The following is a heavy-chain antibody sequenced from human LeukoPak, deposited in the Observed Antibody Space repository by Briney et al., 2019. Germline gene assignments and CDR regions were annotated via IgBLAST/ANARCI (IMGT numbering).Heavy chain of an antibody. D-gene: IGHD3-16*02. CDR2: IYTSGST. V-gene: IGHV4-4*07. CDR1: GGSISSYY. J-gene: IGHJ4*02. CDR3: ARESDYVWGSYLTHDY. Sequence: PSGTLSLTCTVSGGSISSYYWSWIRQPAGKGLEWIGRIYTSGSTNYNPSLKSRVTMSVDTSKNQFSLKLSSVTAADTAVYYCARESDYVWGSYLTHDYWGQGTLSPSPQ.